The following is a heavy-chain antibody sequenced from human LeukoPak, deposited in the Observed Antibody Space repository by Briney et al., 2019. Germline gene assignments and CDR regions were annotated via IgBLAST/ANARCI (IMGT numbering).Heavy chain of an antibody. Sequence: GRSLRLSCAASGFTFSSYGMHWVRQAPGKGLEWVAVISYDGSNKYYADSVKGRFTISRDNSKNTLYLQMNSLRAEDTAVYYCARSNPFDYWGQGTLVTVSS. J-gene: IGHJ4*02. CDR3: ARSNPFDY. CDR1: GFTFSSYG. V-gene: IGHV3-30*03. CDR2: ISYDGSNK.